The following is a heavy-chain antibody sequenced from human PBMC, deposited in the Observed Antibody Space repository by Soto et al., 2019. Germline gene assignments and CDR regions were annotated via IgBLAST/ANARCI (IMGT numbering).Heavy chain of an antibody. D-gene: IGHD6-19*01. CDR1: GYTFIDFY. Sequence: ASVKVSCKASGYTFIDFYIYWVRQAPGQGLEWMGWINPNSGGTNYAQKFQGRVTMTRGTSISTAYMELSRLRSDDTAVYYCASGPHKGWYYFDYWGQGTLVTVSS. J-gene: IGHJ4*02. V-gene: IGHV1-2*02. CDR3: ASGPHKGWYYFDY. CDR2: INPNSGGT.